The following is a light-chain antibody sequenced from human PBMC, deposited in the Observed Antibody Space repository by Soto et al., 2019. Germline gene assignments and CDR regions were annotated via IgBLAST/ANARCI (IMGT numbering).Light chain of an antibody. J-gene: IGKJ3*01. CDR3: QQYGALPVT. CDR2: SVS. CDR1: QSVRGNS. Sequence: EVVLTQSPGTLSLSPGEGATLSCRASQSVRGNSLAWYQQKPGQAPRLLIYSVSSRATGIPDRFSGSGSGTYFTLTISRLEPNDFAVYYCQQYGALPVTFGPGITVDIK. V-gene: IGKV3-20*01.